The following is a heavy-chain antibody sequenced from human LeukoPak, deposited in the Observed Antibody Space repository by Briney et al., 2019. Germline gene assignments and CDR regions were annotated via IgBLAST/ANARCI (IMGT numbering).Heavy chain of an antibody. CDR1: AGSISTYY. CDR3: ARQGFTGAWSYWLDY. V-gene: IGHV4-59*08. D-gene: IGHD6-19*01. CDR2: VDYTGST. Sequence: SETLSLTCTVSAGSISTYYWSWIRQSPGKGLEWIGYVDYTGSTIYNPSVKSRVTISVDRSRNQFFLRPKSVTAADTAVYYCARQGFTGAWSYWLDYWGQGILVTVSS. J-gene: IGHJ4*02.